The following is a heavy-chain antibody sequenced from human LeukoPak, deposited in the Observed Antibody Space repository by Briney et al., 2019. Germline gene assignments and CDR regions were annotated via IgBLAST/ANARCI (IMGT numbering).Heavy chain of an antibody. CDR2: IYYSGST. J-gene: IGHJ4*02. CDR1: GVSISSSSYY. V-gene: IGHV4-39*01. D-gene: IGHD6-19*01. CDR3: ARPGGSSGWWQYYFDY. Sequence: SSETLSLTCTVSGVSISSSSYYWGWIRQPPGKGLEWIGSIYYSGSTYYNPSLKSRVTISVDTSKNQFSLKLSSVTAADTAVYYCARPGGSSGWWQYYFDYWGQGTLVTVSS.